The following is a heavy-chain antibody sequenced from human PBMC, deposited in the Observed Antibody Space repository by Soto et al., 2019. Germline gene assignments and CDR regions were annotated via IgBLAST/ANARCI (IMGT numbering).Heavy chain of an antibody. Sequence: EVQLVESGGGLVQPGGSLRLSCAASGFTFSSYSMNWVRQAPGKGLEWVSYISSSSSTIYYADSVKGRFTISRDNAKXPLCLQMNSLRDEDTAVYYCARDTQDDFWSGYYRDYWGQGTLVTVSS. CDR3: ARDTQDDFWSGYYRDY. CDR1: GFTFSSYS. D-gene: IGHD3-3*01. CDR2: ISSSSSTI. V-gene: IGHV3-48*02. J-gene: IGHJ4*02.